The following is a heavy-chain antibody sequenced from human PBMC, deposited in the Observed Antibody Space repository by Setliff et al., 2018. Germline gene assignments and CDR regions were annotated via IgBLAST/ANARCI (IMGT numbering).Heavy chain of an antibody. CDR1: GFTFSNAW. D-gene: IGHD1-26*01. V-gene: IGHV3-23*01. Sequence: GGSLRLSCTASGFTFSNAWMSWDRQAPGEGLEWVSAISASGDTTYYADSVKGRFTISRDKSKNTLYLQMNSLRAEDTAVYYCCSGSYLFVYWGQGSLVTVSS. J-gene: IGHJ4*02. CDR2: ISASGDTT. CDR3: CSGSYLFVY.